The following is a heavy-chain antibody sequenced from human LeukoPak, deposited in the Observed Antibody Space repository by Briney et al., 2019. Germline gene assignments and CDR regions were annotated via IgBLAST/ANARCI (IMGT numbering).Heavy chain of an antibody. D-gene: IGHD3-10*01. CDR1: GFTFSSYA. CDR2: ISYDGSNK. Sequence: RSLRLSCAASGFTFSSYAMHWVRQAPGKGLEWVAVISYDGSNKYYADSVKGRFTISRDNSKNTLYLQMNSLRAEDTAVYYCASEYGSGSFDYWGQGTLVTVSS. J-gene: IGHJ4*02. CDR3: ASEYGSGSFDY. V-gene: IGHV3-30*04.